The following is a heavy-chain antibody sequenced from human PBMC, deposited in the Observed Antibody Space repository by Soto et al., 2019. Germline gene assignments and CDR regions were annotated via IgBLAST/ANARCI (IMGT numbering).Heavy chain of an antibody. CDR1: GGTFSSYA. CDR3: ARSQGGSSSLDIYYYYYYGMDV. CDR2: IIPILGTA. J-gene: IGHJ6*02. D-gene: IGHD2-15*01. Sequence: QVQLVQSGAEVKKPGSSVKVSCKAPGGTFSSYAISWVRQAPGQGLEWMGGIIPILGTANYAQKFQGRVTITADESTSTGYMELSSLRSEDTAVYYWARSQGGSSSLDIYYYYYYGMDVWGQGTTVTVSS. V-gene: IGHV1-69*01.